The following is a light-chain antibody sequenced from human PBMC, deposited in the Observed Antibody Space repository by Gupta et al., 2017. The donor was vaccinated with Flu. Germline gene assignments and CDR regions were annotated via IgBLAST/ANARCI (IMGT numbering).Light chain of an antibody. CDR1: QSLNYN. Sequence: IFITQSPATLSVSPGERATLSCRASQSLNYNLAWYQQKPGQATRLIIYDASTRDTGVPARLSGSGSGTEFILTISSLQSEDFALYTCQHFNDWPQEHNLGQGTKLEIK. CDR2: DAS. V-gene: IGKV3-15*01. CDR3: QHFNDWPQEHN. J-gene: IGKJ2*01.